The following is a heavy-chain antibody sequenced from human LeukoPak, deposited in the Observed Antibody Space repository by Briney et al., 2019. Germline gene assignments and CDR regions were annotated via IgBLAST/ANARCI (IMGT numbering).Heavy chain of an antibody. D-gene: IGHD1-7*01. V-gene: IGHV3-23*01. CDR1: GFTFSSYA. CDR2: ISDGGDTT. J-gene: IGHJ4*02. CDR3: AKGEKLLWLRGVHYFDY. Sequence: GGSLRLSCAASGFTFSSYAMSWVRQAPGKGLEWVSGISDGGDTTYYPDSVKGRFSISRDNSKNPLHLQMNSLRAEDTDVYYCAKGEKLLWLRGVHYFDYWGQGTLATVSS.